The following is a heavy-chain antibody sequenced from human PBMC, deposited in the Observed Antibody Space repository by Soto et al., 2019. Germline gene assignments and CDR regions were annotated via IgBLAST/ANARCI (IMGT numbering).Heavy chain of an antibody. CDR2: IDHSGST. CDR1: GGSISSGGYS. J-gene: IGHJ4*02. V-gene: IGHV4-30-2*01. CDR3: AAGGGLPRYY. D-gene: IGHD5-12*01. Sequence: QLQLQESGSGLVKPSQTLSLTCAVSGGSISSGGYSWSWIRQPPGKGLEWIGYIDHSGSTSYNPSLKSRVTISVARSKNQFSLKLSSVTAADTAVYYCAAGGGLPRYYWGQGTLVTVSS.